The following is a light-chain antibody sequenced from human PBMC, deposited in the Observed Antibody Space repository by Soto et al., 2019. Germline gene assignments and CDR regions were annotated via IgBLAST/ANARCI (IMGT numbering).Light chain of an antibody. CDR2: GAS. J-gene: IGKJ3*01. V-gene: IGKV3-20*01. CDR1: QSVSSSY. Sequence: EIVLTQSPGTLSLSPGERATLSCRASQSVSSSYLAWYQQKPGQAPRLLIFGASNRATGIPDRFSGSGSGTDFTLTISRLEPEDVAVYYCQQYGSSPPLFTFGPGTKVDIK. CDR3: QQYGSSPPLFT.